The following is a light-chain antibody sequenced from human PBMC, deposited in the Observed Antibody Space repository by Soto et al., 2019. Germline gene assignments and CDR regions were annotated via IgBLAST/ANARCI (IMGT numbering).Light chain of an antibody. CDR1: SSDVGGYNY. J-gene: IGLJ3*02. CDR3: SSYTTSNTDWV. V-gene: IGLV2-14*01. Sequence: QSALTQPASVSGSPGQSITISCTGTSSDVGGYNYVSWYQQYPGKAPKLIIYDVSNRPSGVSNRFSGSKSDNTASLTISGLQAEDEADYYCSSYTTSNTDWVFGGGTKLTVL. CDR2: DVS.